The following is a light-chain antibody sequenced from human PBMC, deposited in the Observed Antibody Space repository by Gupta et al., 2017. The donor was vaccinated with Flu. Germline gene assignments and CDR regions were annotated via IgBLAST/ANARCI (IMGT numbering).Light chain of an antibody. V-gene: IGKV3-20*01. Sequence: ERATLSCRASQSVSSSYLAWYQQKPGQAPRLLIYDVSNRATGIPDRFSGSGSGTDFTLTISRLEPEDFAVYYCQQYGNSPRTFGQGTKVEVK. CDR2: DVS. CDR3: QQYGNSPRT. CDR1: QSVSSSY. J-gene: IGKJ1*01.